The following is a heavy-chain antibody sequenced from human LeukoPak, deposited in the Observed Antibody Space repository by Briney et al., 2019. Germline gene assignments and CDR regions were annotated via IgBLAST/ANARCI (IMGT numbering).Heavy chain of an antibody. CDR3: ARKYTYRLD. V-gene: IGHV3-66*01. J-gene: IGHJ4*02. Sequence: GGSLRLSCAASGFTVSSNFMSWVRQAPGQGLELVSVIYSGGNTYYADSVRGRFTIFRDNSKNTLYLQMNSLRAEDTAMYYCARKYTYRLDWGQGTLVTVSS. D-gene: IGHD1-1*01. CDR2: IYSGGNT. CDR1: GFTVSSNF.